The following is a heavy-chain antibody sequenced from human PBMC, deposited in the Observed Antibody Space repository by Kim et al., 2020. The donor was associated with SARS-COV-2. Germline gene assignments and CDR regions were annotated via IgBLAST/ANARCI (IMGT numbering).Heavy chain of an antibody. CDR2: IGTAGDP. J-gene: IGHJ4*02. CDR1: GFTFSSYD. D-gene: IGHD1-26*01. CDR3: ARGKGIVGATTGYYFDY. V-gene: IGHV3-13*05. Sequence: GGSLRLSCAASGFTFSSYDMHWVRQATGKGLEWVSAIGTAGDPYYPGSVKGRFTISRENAKNSLYLQMNSLRAGDTAVYYCARGKGIVGATTGYYFDYWGQGTLVTVSS.